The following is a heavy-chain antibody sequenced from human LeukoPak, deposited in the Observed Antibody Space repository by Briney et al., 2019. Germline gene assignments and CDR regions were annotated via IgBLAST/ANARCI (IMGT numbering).Heavy chain of an antibody. Sequence: GGSLRLSCAASGFTFDDYAMHWVRQAPGKGLEWVSLISGDGGSTYYADSVKGRFTISRDNSKNSLYLQMNSLRTEDTALYYCASHITMVRGAPGAFDIWGQGTMVTVSS. D-gene: IGHD3-10*01. CDR2: ISGDGGST. CDR3: ASHITMVRGAPGAFDI. CDR1: GFTFDDYA. J-gene: IGHJ3*02. V-gene: IGHV3-43*02.